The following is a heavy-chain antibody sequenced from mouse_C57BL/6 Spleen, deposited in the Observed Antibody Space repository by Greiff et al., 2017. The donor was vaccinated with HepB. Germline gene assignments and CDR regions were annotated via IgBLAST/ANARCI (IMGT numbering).Heavy chain of an antibody. CDR3: VLTTVVAGAMDY. D-gene: IGHD1-1*01. CDR2: IWGVGST. CDR1: GFSLTSYG. Sequence: VMLVESGPGLVAPSQSLSITCTVSGFSLTSYGVDWVRQSPGKGLEWLGVIWGVGSTNYNSALKSRLSISKENSKSQVFLKMNSLQTDDTAMYYCVLTTVVAGAMDYWGQGTSVTVSS. J-gene: IGHJ4*01. V-gene: IGHV2-6*01.